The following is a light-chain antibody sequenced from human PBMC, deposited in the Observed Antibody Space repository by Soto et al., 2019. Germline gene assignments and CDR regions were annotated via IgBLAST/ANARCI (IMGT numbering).Light chain of an antibody. CDR1: QSISTW. Sequence: DIQMTQSPSTLSASVGDRVTITCRASQSISTWLAWYQQEPGKAPKLLIHKASSLQSGVPSRFSGSGSRTDFTLTISSLHPDDFATYYCQQYNSYSPTFGQGTKVDIK. J-gene: IGKJ1*01. V-gene: IGKV1-5*03. CDR3: QQYNSYSPT. CDR2: KAS.